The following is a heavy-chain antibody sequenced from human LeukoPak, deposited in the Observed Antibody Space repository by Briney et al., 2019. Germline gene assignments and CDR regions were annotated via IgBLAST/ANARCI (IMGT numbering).Heavy chain of an antibody. CDR3: VRDRGADKDDY. J-gene: IGHJ4*01. V-gene: IGHV3-23*01. CDR1: GFTFSSYA. D-gene: IGHD3-10*01. CDR2: ISGSGGST. Sequence: GGSLRLSCAASGFTFSSYAMSWVRQAPGKGLEWVSAISGSGGSTYYADSVKGRFTISRDNSKNTLYLQMKSLRVEDTAVYYCVRDRGADKDDYWGHGTLVSVSS.